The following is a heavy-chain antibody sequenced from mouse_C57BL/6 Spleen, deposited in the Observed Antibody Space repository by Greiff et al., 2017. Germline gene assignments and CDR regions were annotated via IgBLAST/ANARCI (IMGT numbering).Heavy chain of an antibody. V-gene: IGHV1-55*01. CDR2: IYPGSGST. D-gene: IGHD1-3*01. Sequence: QVQLQQSGAELVKPGASVKMSCKASGYTFTSYWITWVKQRPGQGLEWIGEIYPGSGSTNYNEKFKSKATLTVDTSSSTAYMQLSSLTSEDSAVYYCARGSKDDALDYWGQGTSVTVSS. J-gene: IGHJ4*01. CDR3: ARGSKDDALDY. CDR1: GYTFTSYW.